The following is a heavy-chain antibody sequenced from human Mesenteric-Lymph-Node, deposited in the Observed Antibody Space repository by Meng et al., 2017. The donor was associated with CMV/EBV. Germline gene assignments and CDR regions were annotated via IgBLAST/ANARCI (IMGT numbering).Heavy chain of an antibody. Sequence: SLKISCAVSGFTFDDYVIHWVRQLPGKGLEWVSRITWNCGSTGFVDSVKGRFTISRDNAKNSLYLQMNSLRAEDTAVYYCATSPYYGMDVWGQGTTVTVSS. CDR3: ATSPYYGMDV. V-gene: IGHV3-9*01. CDR2: ITWNCGST. CDR1: GFTFDDYV. J-gene: IGHJ6*02.